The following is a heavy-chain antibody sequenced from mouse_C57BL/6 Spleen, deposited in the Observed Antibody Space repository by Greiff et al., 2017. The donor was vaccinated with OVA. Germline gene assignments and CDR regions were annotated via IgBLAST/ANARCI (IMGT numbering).Heavy chain of an antibody. CDR2: ISDGGSYT. D-gene: IGHD2-3*01. J-gene: IGHJ4*01. CDR3: ARDLLDGYYFYYAMDY. Sequence: EVHLVESGGGLVKPGGSLKLSCAASGFTFSSYAMSWVRQTPEKRLEWVATISDGGSYTYYPDNVKGRFTISRDNAKNNLYLQMSHLKSEDTAMYYCARDLLDGYYFYYAMDYWGQGTSVTVSS. CDR1: GFTFSSYA. V-gene: IGHV5-4*01.